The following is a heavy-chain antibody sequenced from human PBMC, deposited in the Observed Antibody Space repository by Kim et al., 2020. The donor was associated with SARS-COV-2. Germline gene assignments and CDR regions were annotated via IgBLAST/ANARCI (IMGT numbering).Heavy chain of an antibody. CDR2: MNPNSGNT. V-gene: IGHV1-8*01. Sequence: ASVKVSCKASGYTFTSYDINWVRQATGQGLEWMGWMNPNSGNTGYAQKFQGRVTMTRNTSISTAYMELSSLRSEDTAVYYCAVGGSGWYYYYYYYGMDVWGQGTTVTVSS. CDR3: AVGGSGWYYYYYYYGMDV. J-gene: IGHJ6*02. D-gene: IGHD6-19*01. CDR1: GYTFTSYD.